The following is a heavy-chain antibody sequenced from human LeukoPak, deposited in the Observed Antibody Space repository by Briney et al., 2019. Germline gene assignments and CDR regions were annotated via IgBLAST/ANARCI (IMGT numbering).Heavy chain of an antibody. D-gene: IGHD6-19*01. CDR2: INHSGST. CDR1: GGSFSGYY. V-gene: IGHV4-34*01. CDR3: AKSGYSRGWYDRYFDY. J-gene: IGHJ4*02. Sequence: PSETLSLTCAVYGGSFSGYYWSWIRQPPGKGLEWIGEINHSGSTNYNPSLKSRVTMSVDMANNQFSLKLHSVTAADTAVYYCAKSGYSRGWYDRYFDYWGQGTLVTVSS.